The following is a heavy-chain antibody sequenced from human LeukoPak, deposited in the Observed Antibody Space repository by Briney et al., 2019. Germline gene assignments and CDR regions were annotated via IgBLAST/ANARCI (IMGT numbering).Heavy chain of an antibody. Sequence: GGSLRLSCAASGFTFSSYAMHWVRQAPGKGLEWVAVISYDGSNKYYADSVKGRFTISRDNSKNTLYLQMNSLRAEDTAVYYCARDREQQLVRAYYFDYWGQGTLVTVSS. D-gene: IGHD6-13*01. V-gene: IGHV3-30-3*01. CDR3: ARDREQQLVRAYYFDY. CDR1: GFTFSSYA. J-gene: IGHJ4*02. CDR2: ISYDGSNK.